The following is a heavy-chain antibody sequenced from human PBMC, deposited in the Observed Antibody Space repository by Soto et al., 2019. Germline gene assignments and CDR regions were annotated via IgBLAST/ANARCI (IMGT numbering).Heavy chain of an antibody. CDR1: GLTFRDFY. D-gene: IGHD3-3*01. CDR2: ISSSSSYT. J-gene: IGHJ6*02. Sequence: LRLSSAAAGLTFRDFYMSCSREAPGKGLEWVSYISSSSSYTNYADSLKGRFTISRDNAKNSLYLQMNSLRAEDTAVYYWARRRLRFLVGMDVWGQGTTVTVSS. CDR3: ARRRLRFLVGMDV. V-gene: IGHV3-11*06.